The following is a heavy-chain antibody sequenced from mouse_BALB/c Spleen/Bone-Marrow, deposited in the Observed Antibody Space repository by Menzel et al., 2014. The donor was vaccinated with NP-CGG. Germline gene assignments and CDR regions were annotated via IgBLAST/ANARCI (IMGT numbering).Heavy chain of an antibody. CDR2: INPSTGYT. D-gene: IGHD1-1*01. Sequence: QVQLQQSGAELAKPGASVKMSCKASGYTFXSYWVHWVKQRPGQGLEWIGYINPSTGYTEYNQKFKDKATLTADKSSSTAYMQLSSLTSEDSAVYYCARQITTVDYAMDYWSQGTSVTVSS. V-gene: IGHV1-7*01. J-gene: IGHJ4*01. CDR3: ARQITTVDYAMDY. CDR1: GYTFXSYW.